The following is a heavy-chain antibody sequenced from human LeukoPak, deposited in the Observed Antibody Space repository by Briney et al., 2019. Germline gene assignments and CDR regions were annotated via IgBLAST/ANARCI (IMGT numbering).Heavy chain of an antibody. CDR3: ARVKTIGWFDP. Sequence: SQTLSLTCTVSGVSLSSGDYYWSWLRQPPGKGLEWIGYIYYSGSTYYNPSLKSRVTISVDTSKNQFSLKLSSVTAADTAVYYCARVKTIGWFDPWGQGTLVTVSS. J-gene: IGHJ5*02. CDR1: GVSLSSGDYY. V-gene: IGHV4-30-4*01. CDR2: IYYSGST. D-gene: IGHD4/OR15-4a*01.